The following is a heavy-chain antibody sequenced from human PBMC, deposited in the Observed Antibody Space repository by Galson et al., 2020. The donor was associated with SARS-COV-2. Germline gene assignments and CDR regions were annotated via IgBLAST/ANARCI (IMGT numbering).Heavy chain of an antibody. Sequence: SQTLSLTCAVSGGSISSGGYSWSWIRQPPGKGLECIGYIHDDARTYHNPSLKSRVTISADTSKNQFSLNLSSVTAADTAVYYCARGVGVGELLLDQWGQGTLATVSS. CDR2: IHDDART. V-gene: IGHV4-30-4*07. D-gene: IGHD3-10*01. CDR1: GGSISSGGYS. CDR3: ARGVGVGELLLDQ. J-gene: IGHJ4*02.